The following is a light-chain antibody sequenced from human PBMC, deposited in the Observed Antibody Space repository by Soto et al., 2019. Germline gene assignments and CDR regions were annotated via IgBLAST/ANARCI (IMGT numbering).Light chain of an antibody. CDR2: EVT. J-gene: IGLJ3*02. CDR1: SSDVGSYNF. Sequence: QSALTQPPSASGSPGQSVTISCTGTSSDVGSYNFFSWYQHHPGKAPKLMIYEVTKRPSGVPDRFSGSKSGNTASLTVSGLQAEDEADYYCSSYAGSNNLVFGGGTKLTVL. V-gene: IGLV2-8*01. CDR3: SSYAGSNNLV.